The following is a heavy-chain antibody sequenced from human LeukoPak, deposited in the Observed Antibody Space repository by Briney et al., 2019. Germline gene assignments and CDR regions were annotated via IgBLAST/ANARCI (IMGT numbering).Heavy chain of an antibody. Sequence: PGGSQRLSCAASGFTFSSYAMHWVRQAPGKGLEWVAVISYDGSNKYYADSVKGRFTISRDNSKNTLYLQMNSLRAEDTAVYYCASGYYYYYGMDVWGQGTTVTVSS. CDR3: ASGYYYYYGMDV. CDR2: ISYDGSNK. V-gene: IGHV3-30-3*01. CDR1: GFTFSSYA. J-gene: IGHJ6*02.